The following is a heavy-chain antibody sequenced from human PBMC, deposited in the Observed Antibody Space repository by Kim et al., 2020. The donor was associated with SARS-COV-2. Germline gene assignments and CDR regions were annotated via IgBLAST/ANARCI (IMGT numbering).Heavy chain of an antibody. J-gene: IGHJ6*01. CDR3: AREEIPGGMDV. CDR1: GFSISNYD. Sequence: GGSLRLSCVGSGFSISNYDMNWVRQAPGKGLEWISYVSSSGITMYYADSVKGRFTISRDNAKNSLSLQMTSLRAEDTAVYYCAREEIPGGMDVWGQGTT. CDR2: VSSSGITM. V-gene: IGHV3-48*03.